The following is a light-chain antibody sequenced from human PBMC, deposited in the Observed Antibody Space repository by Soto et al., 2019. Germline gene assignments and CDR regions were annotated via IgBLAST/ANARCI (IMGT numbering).Light chain of an antibody. CDR2: AAS. V-gene: IGKV1-39*01. CDR1: QSISSY. J-gene: IGKJ3*01. Sequence: DIQMTQSPSSLSASVGDRVTITCRGSQSISSYLSWYQQKPGKAPKLLIFAASNLQSGVPSRFSGSGSGTDFTLTISSLQPEDFATYYCQLSYSTSVFTFGPGTRVDVK. CDR3: QLSYSTSVFT.